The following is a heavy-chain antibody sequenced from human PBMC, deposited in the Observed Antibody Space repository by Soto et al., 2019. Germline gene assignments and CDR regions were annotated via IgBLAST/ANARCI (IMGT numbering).Heavy chain of an antibody. CDR2: ISGGGST. D-gene: IGHD3-16*01. CDR1: GFTVSSNY. Sequence: EVQLVESGGGLIQPGGSLRLSCAASGFTVSSNYMSWVRQAPGKGLEWVSLISGGGSTYYSDSVKGRFTISRDNYKNTLNLVMKSLRDEDTAVYYCARGSTSMTYFGEYYFDFWGQGSLVNVSS. J-gene: IGHJ4*02. CDR3: ARGSTSMTYFGEYYFDF. V-gene: IGHV3-53*01.